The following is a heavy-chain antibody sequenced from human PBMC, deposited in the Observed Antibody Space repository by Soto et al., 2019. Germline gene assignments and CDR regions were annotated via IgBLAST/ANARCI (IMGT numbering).Heavy chain of an antibody. Sequence: XKGLEWVANIKQDGSETFHVDSVKGRFTISRDNAKNSLFLQMNSLRVEDTAVYYCVRACNRAACPYYFDFWGQAILVTVSS. D-gene: IGHD3-16*01. CDR2: IKQDGSET. V-gene: IGHV3-7*01. J-gene: IGHJ4*02. CDR3: VRACNRAACPYYFDF.